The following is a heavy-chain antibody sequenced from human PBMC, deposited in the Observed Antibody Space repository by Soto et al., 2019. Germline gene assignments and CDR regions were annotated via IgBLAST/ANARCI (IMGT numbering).Heavy chain of an antibody. V-gene: IGHV4-59*01. Sequence: ETLSRTSSVPYCSISPDYSSWIRQPPGKGLEWIGYIYYSGSTNYNPSLKSRVTISVDTSKNQFSLKLSSVTAADTAVYYCARVWGGAFDFWGQGTLVTVSS. D-gene: IGHD3-10*01. CDR1: YCSISPDY. J-gene: IGHJ3*01. CDR2: IYYSGST. CDR3: ARVWGGAFDF.